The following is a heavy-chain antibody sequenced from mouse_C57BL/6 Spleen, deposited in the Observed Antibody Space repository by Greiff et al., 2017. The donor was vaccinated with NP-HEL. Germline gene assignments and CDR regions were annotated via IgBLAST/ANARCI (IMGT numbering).Heavy chain of an antibody. J-gene: IGHJ4*01. CDR3: AKPGDTTVVKGDYAMDY. CDR1: GFSFTSYG. Sequence: QVQLKESGPGLVAPSQCLSISCTASGFSFTSYGVSWVRQPPGKGLEWLGVIWGDGSTNYHSALISRLGISKDNSKSQVIVKRNGLQTDDTATYYYAKPGDTTVVKGDYAMDYWGQGTSVTVSS. V-gene: IGHV2-3*01. D-gene: IGHD1-1*01. CDR2: IWGDGST.